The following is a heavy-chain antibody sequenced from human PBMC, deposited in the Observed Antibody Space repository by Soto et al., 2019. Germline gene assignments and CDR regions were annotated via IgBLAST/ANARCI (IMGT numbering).Heavy chain of an antibody. Sequence: PGGSLRLSCAASGFTFSSYSMNWVRQAPGKGLEWVSSISSSSSYIYYADSVKGRFTISRDNAKNSLYLQMNSLRAEDTAVYYCAKIEYSSSSGGGDYYYGMDVWGRGTTVTVSS. CDR3: AKIEYSSSSGGGDYYYGMDV. J-gene: IGHJ6*02. D-gene: IGHD6-6*01. CDR1: GFTFSSYS. CDR2: ISSSSSYI. V-gene: IGHV3-21*01.